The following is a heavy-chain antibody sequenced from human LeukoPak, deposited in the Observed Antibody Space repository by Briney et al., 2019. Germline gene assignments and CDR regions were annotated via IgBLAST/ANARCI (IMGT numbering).Heavy chain of an antibody. CDR3: AREGEMATMEGAFDI. Sequence: GAPVKVSCKASGGTFSSYAISWVRQAPGQGLEWMGGIIPIFGTANYAQKFQGRVTITADESTSTAYMELSSLRSEDTAVYYCAREGEMATMEGAFDIWGQGTMVTVSS. V-gene: IGHV1-69*13. D-gene: IGHD5-24*01. CDR2: IIPIFGTA. J-gene: IGHJ3*02. CDR1: GGTFSSYA.